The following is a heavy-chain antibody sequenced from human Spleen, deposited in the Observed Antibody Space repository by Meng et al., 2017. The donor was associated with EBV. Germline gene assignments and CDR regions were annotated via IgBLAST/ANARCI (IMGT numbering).Heavy chain of an antibody. CDR3: ARSHVVTNPFDY. CDR2: ISHSGST. J-gene: IGHJ4*02. D-gene: IGHD3-22*01. Sequence: QVQLQQWGAGLLKPSGSLSLTCAVYGGSFSGFYWSWIRQPPGEGLEWIGKISHSGSTNYNPSLKSRVTISIDTSKNQFSLKLSSVTAADTAVYYCARSHVVTNPFDYWGQGPLVTVAS. V-gene: IGHV4-34*01. CDR1: GGSFSGFY.